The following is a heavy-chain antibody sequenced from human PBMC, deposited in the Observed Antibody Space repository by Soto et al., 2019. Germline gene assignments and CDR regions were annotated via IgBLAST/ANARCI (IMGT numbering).Heavy chain of an antibody. D-gene: IGHD2-2*01. CDR1: GYTFTSYD. Sequence: ASVKVSCKASGYTFTSYDINWVRQATGQGLEWMGWTNPNSGNTGYAQKFRGRVTMTRNTSISTAYMELSSLRSEDTAVYYCARSGEYQLLWDDAFDIWGQGTMVTVSS. CDR2: TNPNSGNT. J-gene: IGHJ3*02. V-gene: IGHV1-8*01. CDR3: ARSGEYQLLWDDAFDI.